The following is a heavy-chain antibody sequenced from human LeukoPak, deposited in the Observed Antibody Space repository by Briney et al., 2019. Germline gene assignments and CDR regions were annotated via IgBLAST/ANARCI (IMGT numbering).Heavy chain of an antibody. D-gene: IGHD3-16*02. CDR2: INHSGST. CDR1: GGSFSGYY. J-gene: IGHJ6*02. V-gene: IGHV4-34*01. Sequence: PSETLSLTCAVYGGSFSGYYWSWIRQPPGKGLEWIGEINHSGSTNYNPSLKSRVTISVDTSKNQFSLKLSSVTAADTAVYYCARGSPTYDYVWGSYRYSYYYGMDVWGQGTTVTVSS. CDR3: ARGSPTYDYVWGSYRYSYYYGMDV.